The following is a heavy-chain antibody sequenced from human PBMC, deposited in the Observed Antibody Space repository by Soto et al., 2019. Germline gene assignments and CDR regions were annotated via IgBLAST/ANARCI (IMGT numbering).Heavy chain of an antibody. V-gene: IGHV3-11*01. CDR1: GFTFSDFF. CDR3: ATEYTRNVVRPPGY. D-gene: IGHD1-1*01. CDR2: VSSSGSSI. J-gene: IGHJ4*02. Sequence: QVQLVESGGGLVKPGGSLRLSCAASGFTFSDFFMTWIREATGKGLEWVAYVSSSGSSIFYADSVKGRFTISRDNANNSLFLEMSSLSAEDTAVYYFATEYTRNVVRPPGYWGQCVLVIVS.